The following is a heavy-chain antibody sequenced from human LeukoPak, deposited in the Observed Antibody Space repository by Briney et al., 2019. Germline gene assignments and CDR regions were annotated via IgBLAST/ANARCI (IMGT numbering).Heavy chain of an antibody. D-gene: IGHD1-26*01. Sequence: GGSLILSCSGSGFTFNNAWMSWVRQAPGRGLEWLVRIKREIDGGTPDYAAPVKGRFTISRDDSKNTVHLQMSSLKGEDTAVYYCTRGSGSPERAFDVWGQGTMVTVSS. J-gene: IGHJ3*01. CDR2: IKREIDGGTP. CDR3: TRGSGSPERAFDV. V-gene: IGHV3-15*01. CDR1: GFTFNNAW.